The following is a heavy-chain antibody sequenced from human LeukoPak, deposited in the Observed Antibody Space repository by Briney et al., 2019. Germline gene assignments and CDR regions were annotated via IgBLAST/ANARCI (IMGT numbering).Heavy chain of an antibody. CDR1: GFTFRTYA. Sequence: GGSLRLSCAASGFTFRTYAMSWVPQAPGRGREWVSGISGSGVSTYYADSVKGRFTISRDNSKNTLYLQMNSLRAEDTAVYYCAPPLAGYSSGCLDYWGQGTLVTVSS. V-gene: IGHV3-23*01. J-gene: IGHJ4*02. CDR2: ISGSGVST. CDR3: APPLAGYSSGCLDY. D-gene: IGHD6-19*01.